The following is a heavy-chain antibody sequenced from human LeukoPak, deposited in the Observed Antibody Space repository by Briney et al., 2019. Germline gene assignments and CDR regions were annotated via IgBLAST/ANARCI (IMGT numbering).Heavy chain of an antibody. V-gene: IGHV3-15*07. Sequence: PGGSLRLSCATSGFIFDNAWMNWVRQAPGKGLEWVGRIKGKVDGKTTDYAAPVKGRFTMSRDDSKSTLYLQMNSLQTEDTAVYYCTTDQRVEGSGSYRYWGQGALVTVSS. CDR2: IKGKVDGKTT. CDR1: GFIFDNAW. CDR3: TTDQRVEGSGSYRY. D-gene: IGHD3-10*01. J-gene: IGHJ4*02.